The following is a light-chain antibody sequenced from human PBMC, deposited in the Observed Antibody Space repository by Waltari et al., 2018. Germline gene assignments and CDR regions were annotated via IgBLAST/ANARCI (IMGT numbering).Light chain of an antibody. J-gene: IGKJ4*01. CDR2: DAS. Sequence: SGRASQCVSSYVAWYQQKSGQAPRLPIYDASNRATGIPARFSGGGSGTDFTLTISSLEPEDFAVYYCQQRSDWLLTFGGGTKVEIK. CDR3: QQRSDWLLT. V-gene: IGKV3-11*01. CDR1: QCVSSY.